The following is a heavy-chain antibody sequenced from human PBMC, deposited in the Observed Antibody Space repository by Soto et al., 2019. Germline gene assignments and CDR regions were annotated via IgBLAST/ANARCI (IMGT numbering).Heavy chain of an antibody. J-gene: IGHJ1*01. CDR1: GYTFTSYG. CDR3: AMVAAAGNFSGAEYFQH. D-gene: IGHD6-13*01. Sequence: QVQLVQSGAEVKKPGASVKVSCKASGYTFTSYGISWVRQAPGQGLEWMGWISAYNGNTNYAQKPQGRVTMTTDTSTSTAYMELRSLRSDDTAVYYCAMVAAAGNFSGAEYFQHWGQGTLLTVSS. CDR2: ISAYNGNT. V-gene: IGHV1-18*01.